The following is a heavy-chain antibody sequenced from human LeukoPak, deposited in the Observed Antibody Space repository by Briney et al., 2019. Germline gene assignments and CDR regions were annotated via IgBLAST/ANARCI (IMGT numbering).Heavy chain of an antibody. CDR3: ARDPGIAVARGYYYGMDV. Sequence: GGSLRLSCAASGFTSSSYSMNWVRQAPGKGLEWVSSISSSSSYIYYADSVKGRFTISRDNAKNSLYLQMNSLRAEDTAVYYCARDPGIAVARGYYYGMDVWGQGTTVTVSS. CDR2: ISSSSSYI. J-gene: IGHJ6*02. CDR1: GFTSSSYS. V-gene: IGHV3-21*01. D-gene: IGHD6-19*01.